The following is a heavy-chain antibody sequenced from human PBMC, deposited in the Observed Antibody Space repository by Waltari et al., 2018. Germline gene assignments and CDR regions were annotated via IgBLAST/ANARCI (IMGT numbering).Heavy chain of an antibody. CDR1: GGTFSSYA. V-gene: IGHV1-69*01. J-gene: IGHJ6*03. CDR3: ARDLFSRSEMATARDYYYMDV. D-gene: IGHD5-18*01. Sequence: QVQLVQSGAEVKKPGSSVKVSCKASGGTFSSYAISWVRQAPGPGPGWMGGIIPIFGTANYAQKFQGRVTITADESTSTAYMELSSLRSEDTAVYYCARDLFSRSEMATARDYYYMDVWGKGTTVTVSS. CDR2: IIPIFGTA.